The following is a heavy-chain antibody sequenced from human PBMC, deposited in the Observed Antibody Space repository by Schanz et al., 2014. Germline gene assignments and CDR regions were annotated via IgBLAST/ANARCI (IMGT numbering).Heavy chain of an antibody. CDR1: GFSVGNKY. CDR3: VRDSFFAFDY. Sequence: EVQLVQSGGGLVQPGGSLRLSCAASGFSVGNKYMNWVRQAPGKGLEWVSVIGVDGTTTYYADSVKGRFTISRDNSKNTLYLQMNSLRAEDTAVYYCVRDSFFAFDYWGQGTLVTVSS. D-gene: IGHD3-3*01. V-gene: IGHV3-66*01. J-gene: IGHJ4*02. CDR2: IGVDGTTT.